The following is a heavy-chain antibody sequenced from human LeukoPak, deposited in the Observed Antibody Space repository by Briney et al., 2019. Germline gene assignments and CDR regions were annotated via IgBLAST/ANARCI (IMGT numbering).Heavy chain of an antibody. J-gene: IGHJ4*02. CDR1: GFTFSSYW. Sequence: QPGGSLRLSCAASGFTFSSYWMSWVRQAPGKGLEWISAISGSSSNVYYAASVRGRFPISRDNAENSLYLQLNTMRAEGTAVYYCARRFRDTAMFLDYWGQGTLVTVSS. D-gene: IGHD5-18*01. CDR3: ARRFRDTAMFLDY. V-gene: IGHV3-48*04. CDR2: ISGSSSNV.